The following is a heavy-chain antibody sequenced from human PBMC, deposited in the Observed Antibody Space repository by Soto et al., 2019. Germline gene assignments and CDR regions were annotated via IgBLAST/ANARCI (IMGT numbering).Heavy chain of an antibody. CDR3: ARPYVDTAMVPDVYLDY. D-gene: IGHD5-18*01. Sequence: PSETLSLTSTVSGGSISSSSYYWGWIRQPPGKGLEWIGSIYYSGSTCYNPSLKSRVTISVDTSKNQFSLKLSSVTAADTAVYYCARPYVDTAMVPDVYLDYWGQGTLVTVSS. V-gene: IGHV4-39*01. CDR1: GGSISSSSYY. J-gene: IGHJ4*02. CDR2: IYYSGST.